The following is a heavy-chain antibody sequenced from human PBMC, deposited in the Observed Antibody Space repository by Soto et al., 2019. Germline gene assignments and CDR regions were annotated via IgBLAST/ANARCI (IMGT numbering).Heavy chain of an antibody. D-gene: IGHD1-26*01. V-gene: IGHV4-4*07. J-gene: IGHJ4*02. CDR1: GGSISSYY. CDR3: AREWSYYDTYYFDY. CDR2: IYTSGST. Sequence: SETLSLTCTVSGGSISSYYWSWIRQPAGKGLEWIGRIYTSGSTNYNPSLKSRVTMSVDTSKNQFSLKLSSVTAADTAEYYCAREWSYYDTYYFDYWGQGTLVTVSS.